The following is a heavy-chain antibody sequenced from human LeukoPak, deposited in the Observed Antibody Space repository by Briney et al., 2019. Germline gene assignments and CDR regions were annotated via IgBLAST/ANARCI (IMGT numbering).Heavy chain of an antibody. CDR3: AKGGVGSGKTFDS. D-gene: IGHD3-10*01. Sequence: GGSLRLSCAASGFTFSSYAMSWVRQAPGKGLEWVSGISGSGGSTYYADSVKGRFTISRDNSKNTLYLQMNSLRDEDTAMYYCAKGGVGSGKTFDSWGQGTLVTVSS. CDR2: ISGSGGST. CDR1: GFTFSSYA. J-gene: IGHJ4*02. V-gene: IGHV3-23*01.